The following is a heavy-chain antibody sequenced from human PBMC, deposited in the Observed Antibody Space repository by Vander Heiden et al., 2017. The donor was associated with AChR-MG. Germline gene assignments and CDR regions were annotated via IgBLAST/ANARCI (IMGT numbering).Heavy chain of an antibody. V-gene: IGHV4-34*01. CDR2: INHSGST. J-gene: IGHJ4*02. Sequence: QVQLQQWGAGLLKPSATLSLTCAVYGGSFSGYYWGWIRRPPGKGLEWIGEINHSGSTNYNPSLKSRVTISVDTSKNQFSLKLSSVTAADTAVYYCARGLDAYWGQGTLVTVSS. CDR1: GGSFSGYY. CDR3: ARGLDAY.